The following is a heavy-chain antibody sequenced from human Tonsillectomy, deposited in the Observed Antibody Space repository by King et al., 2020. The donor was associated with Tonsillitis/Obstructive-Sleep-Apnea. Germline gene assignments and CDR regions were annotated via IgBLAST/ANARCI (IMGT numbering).Heavy chain of an antibody. Sequence: VQLPQWGAGLLKPSETLSLTCAVYGGSFSGYYWSWIRQPPGKGLEWIGEINHSGSTNYNPSLKSRVTISVDTSKNQFSLKLSSVTAADTAVYYCAREPRASYYYYYMDVWGKGTTVTVSS. CDR1: GGSFSGYY. CDR3: AREPRASYYYYYMDV. J-gene: IGHJ6*03. V-gene: IGHV4-34*01. CDR2: INHSGST.